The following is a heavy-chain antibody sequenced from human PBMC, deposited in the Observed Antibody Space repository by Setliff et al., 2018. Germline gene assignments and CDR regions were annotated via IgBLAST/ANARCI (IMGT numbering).Heavy chain of an antibody. D-gene: IGHD3-16*01. CDR1: GGSISSYY. Sequence: PSETLSLTCTVSGGSISSYYWSWIRQPPGKRLEWIGYIYYSGSTNYNPSLESRVTISVDTSKNQFSLRLNSATAADTAVYYCARLRGALDYWGQGTLVTV. CDR3: ARLRGALDY. V-gene: IGHV4-59*01. CDR2: IYYSGST. J-gene: IGHJ4*02.